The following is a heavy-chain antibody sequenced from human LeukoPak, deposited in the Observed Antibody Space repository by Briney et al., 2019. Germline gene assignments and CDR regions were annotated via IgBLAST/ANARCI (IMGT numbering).Heavy chain of an antibody. J-gene: IGHJ4*02. D-gene: IGHD2-15*01. CDR3: ARTGPKGCWSGNYFDY. V-gene: IGHV4-39*01. Sequence: PSETLSLTCTVSGGSISSSSYYWGWTRQPPGKGLEWIGSIYYSGSTYYNPSLKSRVTISVDTSKNQFSLKLSSVTAADTAVYYCARTGPKGCWSGNYFDYWGQGTMVTVSS. CDR2: IYYSGST. CDR1: GGSISSSSYY.